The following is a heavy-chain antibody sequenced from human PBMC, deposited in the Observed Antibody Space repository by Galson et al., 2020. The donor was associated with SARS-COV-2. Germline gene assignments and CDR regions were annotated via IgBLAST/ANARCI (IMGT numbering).Heavy chain of an antibody. D-gene: IGHD3-3*01. CDR2: ITSDGGIT. V-gene: IGHV3-64D*06. J-gene: IGHJ6*03. CDR3: VKDGLRFNYYYYMDV. CDR1: GFTFNTYA. Sequence: GGSLRLSCSASGFTFNTYAIYWVRQAPGKGLEYVSAITSDGGITYYADSVKGRFSISRDNSKNTLYLQMTSLRTEDTAVYYCVKDGLRFNYYYYMDVWGKGTTVTVSS.